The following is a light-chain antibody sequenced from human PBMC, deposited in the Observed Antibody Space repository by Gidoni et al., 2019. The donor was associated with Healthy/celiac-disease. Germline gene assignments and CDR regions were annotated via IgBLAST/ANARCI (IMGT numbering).Light chain of an antibody. CDR3: QQYGSSPYT. V-gene: IGKV3-20*01. CDR1: QSVSSSY. CDR2: GAS. Sequence: PGERATLSCRASQSVSSSYLAWYQQKPGQAPRLLIYGASSRATGVPDRFSGSGSGTDFTLTISRLEPEDFAVYYCQQYGSSPYTFGQGTKVEIK. J-gene: IGKJ2*01.